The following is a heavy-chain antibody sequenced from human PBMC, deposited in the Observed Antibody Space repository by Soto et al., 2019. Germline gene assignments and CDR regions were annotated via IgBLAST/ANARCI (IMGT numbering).Heavy chain of an antibody. CDR3: AREFLRYYYDSSGSFDP. V-gene: IGHV1-69*04. CDR2: IIPILGIA. J-gene: IGHJ5*02. Sequence: SVKVSCKASGYTFTSYTISWVRQAPGQGLEWMGRIIPILGIANYAQKFQGRVTITADKSTSTAYMELSSLRSEDTAVYYCAREFLRYYYDSSGSFDPWGQGTLVTVSS. CDR1: GYTFTSYT. D-gene: IGHD3-22*01.